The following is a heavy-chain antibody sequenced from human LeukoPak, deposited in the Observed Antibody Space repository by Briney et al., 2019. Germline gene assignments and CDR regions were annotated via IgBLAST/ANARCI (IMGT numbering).Heavy chain of an antibody. Sequence: SETLSLTCTVSGGSISGYYWSWIRQPPGKGLEWIGYIYSSGSTNYNPSLKSRVTISVDTSKNQFSLELCSVTAADTAVYYCAGDVIVEVVAANDIWGQGTMVTVSS. J-gene: IGHJ3*02. CDR1: GGSISGYY. CDR3: AGDVIVEVVAANDI. CDR2: IYSSGST. D-gene: IGHD2-15*01. V-gene: IGHV4-59*01.